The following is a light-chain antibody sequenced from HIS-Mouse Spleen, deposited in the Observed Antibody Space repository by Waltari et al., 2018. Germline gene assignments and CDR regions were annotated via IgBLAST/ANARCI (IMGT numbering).Light chain of an antibody. CDR1: ALPKKY. CDR3: YSTDSSGNHRV. J-gene: IGLJ2*01. Sequence: SYELTQPPSVSVSPGQTARITCSGDALPKKYAYWYQQKSGQAPVLVIYEDSKRPSGIPERFSGSSSGTIATLTISGAQVEEEADYYCYSTDSSGNHRVFGGGTKLTVL. CDR2: EDS. V-gene: IGLV3-10*01.